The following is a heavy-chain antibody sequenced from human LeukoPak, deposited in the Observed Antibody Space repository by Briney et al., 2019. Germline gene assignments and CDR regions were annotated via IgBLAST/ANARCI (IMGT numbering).Heavy chain of an antibody. CDR1: GYTFTSYG. Sequence: ASVKVSCKASGYTFTSYGISWVRQAPGQGLEWMGWISAYNGNTNYAQKLQGRVTMTTDTSTSTAYMELRSLRSDDTAVYYCAREGSYYDSSGYYLVTLFDYWGQGTLVTVSS. D-gene: IGHD3-22*01. CDR2: ISAYNGNT. V-gene: IGHV1-18*01. J-gene: IGHJ4*02. CDR3: AREGSYYDSSGYYLVTLFDY.